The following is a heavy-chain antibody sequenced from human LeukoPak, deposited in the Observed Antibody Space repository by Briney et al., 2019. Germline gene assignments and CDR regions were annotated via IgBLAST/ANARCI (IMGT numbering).Heavy chain of an antibody. CDR3: IKKTDHGMDA. V-gene: IGHV3-7*01. CDR2: IKEDGSEK. CDR1: GFTFSSYW. Sequence: PGGSLRLSCAASGFTFSSYWMTWVRQAPGKGLEWVANIKEDGSEKYYVDSVKGRFTISRDNAKNSLYLQMNSLRVEDTAVYYCIKKTDHGMDAWGQGTTITVSS. J-gene: IGHJ6*02.